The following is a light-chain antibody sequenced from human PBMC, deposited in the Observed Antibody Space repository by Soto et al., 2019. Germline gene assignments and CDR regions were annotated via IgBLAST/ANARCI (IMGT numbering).Light chain of an antibody. J-gene: IGKJ4*01. V-gene: IGKV3-15*01. CDR3: QQYKNWLALT. CDR2: GVS. CDR1: QRLSSN. Sequence: EIVMTQSPATLSVSPGERATLSCRASQRLSSNLAWYQQKPGQAPRLLIYGVSTRATGVPARFSGSGSGTEFTITISSLQSEDSAVYYCQQYKNWLALTFGGGTKVEIK.